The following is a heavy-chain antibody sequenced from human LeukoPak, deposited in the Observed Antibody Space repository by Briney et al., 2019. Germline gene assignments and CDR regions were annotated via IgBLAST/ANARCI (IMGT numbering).Heavy chain of an antibody. D-gene: IGHD2-2*02. Sequence: PGGSLRLSCAASGFTFSSYAMSWVRQAPGKGLEWVSAISGSGGSTYYADSVKGRFTISRDNAKNSLYLQMNSLRAEDTAVFYCARDAYCSSTSCYTGRGLGMDVWGQGTTVTVSS. CDR2: ISGSGGST. J-gene: IGHJ6*02. CDR3: ARDAYCSSTSCYTGRGLGMDV. CDR1: GFTFSSYA. V-gene: IGHV3-23*01.